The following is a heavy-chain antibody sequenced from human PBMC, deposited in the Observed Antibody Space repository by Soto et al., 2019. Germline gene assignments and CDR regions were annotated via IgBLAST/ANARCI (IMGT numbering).Heavy chain of an antibody. CDR3: ASTSTSGTRLYY. D-gene: IGHD1-1*01. CDR2: VYHSGST. Sequence: QVQLQESGPGLVKPSGTLSLTCAVSGGSISTSNWWSWVRQPPGKGLEWIGEVYHSGSTNYNPSFKCRVAMSVDKSKKQFSLKLNSVTAGDTALYYCASTSTSGTRLYYWGQGSLVTVSS. V-gene: IGHV4-4*02. CDR1: GGSISTSNW. J-gene: IGHJ4*02.